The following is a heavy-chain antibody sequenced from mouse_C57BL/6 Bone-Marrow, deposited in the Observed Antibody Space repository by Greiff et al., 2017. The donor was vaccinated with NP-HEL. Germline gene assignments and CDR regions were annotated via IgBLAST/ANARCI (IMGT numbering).Heavy chain of an antibody. Sequence: QVQLQQSGAELVKPGASVKLSCKASGYTFTSYWMQWVKQRPGQGLEWIGEIDPSDSYTNYNQKFKGKATLTVDTSSSTAYMQLSSLTSEDSAVYYCARVITTVVAPFDYWGQGTTLTVSS. CDR2: IDPSDSYT. CDR3: ARVITTVVAPFDY. CDR1: GYTFTSYW. V-gene: IGHV1-50*01. D-gene: IGHD1-1*01. J-gene: IGHJ2*01.